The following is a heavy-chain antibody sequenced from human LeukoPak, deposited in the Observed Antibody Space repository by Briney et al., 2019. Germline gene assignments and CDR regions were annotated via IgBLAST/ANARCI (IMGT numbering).Heavy chain of an antibody. CDR3: AKDGHTSSWYGYFQN. J-gene: IGHJ1*01. D-gene: IGHD6-13*01. CDR1: GFTFSSYA. CDR2: ISGSGGST. V-gene: IGHV3-23*01. Sequence: GGSLRLPCAASGFTFSSYAMSWVRQAPGKGLEWVSAISGSGGSTYYADSVKGRFTISRDNSKNTLYLQMNSLRAEDTAVYYCAKDGHTSSWYGYFQNWGQGTLVTVSS.